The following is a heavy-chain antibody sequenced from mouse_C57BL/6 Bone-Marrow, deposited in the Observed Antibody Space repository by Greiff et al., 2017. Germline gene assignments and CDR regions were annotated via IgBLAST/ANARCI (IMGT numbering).Heavy chain of an antibody. Sequence: VQLKESGAELVRPGSSVKMSCKTSGYTFTSYGINWVKQRPGQGLEWIGYIFLGNGYTNYNEKFKGKATLTSDTSSSTAYMQLSSLTSEDSAIYCCGGELGRRENYFDYWGQGTTLTVSS. CDR1: GYTFTSYG. CDR2: IFLGNGYT. CDR3: GGELGRRENYFDY. V-gene: IGHV1-58*01. J-gene: IGHJ2*01. D-gene: IGHD4-1*01.